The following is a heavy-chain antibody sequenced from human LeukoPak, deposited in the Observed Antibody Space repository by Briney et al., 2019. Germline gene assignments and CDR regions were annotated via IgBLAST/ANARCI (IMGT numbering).Heavy chain of an antibody. CDR3: AKDAVGTTFEYYFDY. Sequence: GGSLRLSCAASGFTFSNYAMSWVRQAPGKGLEWVSGISGRGGSTYYADSVKGRFAISRDNSKNTLYLQLISPRAEDTAVYYCAKDAVGTTFEYYFDYWGQGALVTVSS. CDR2: ISGRGGST. V-gene: IGHV3-23*01. CDR1: GFTFSNYA. D-gene: IGHD1-26*01. J-gene: IGHJ4*02.